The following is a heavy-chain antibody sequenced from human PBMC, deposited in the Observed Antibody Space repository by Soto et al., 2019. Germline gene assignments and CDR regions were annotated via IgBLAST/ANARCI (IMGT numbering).Heavy chain of an antibody. D-gene: IGHD2-15*01. V-gene: IGHV1-3*01. CDR2: INAGNGNT. CDR1: GYTFTSYA. CDR3: ARRGYCSGGSCYSSHDAFDI. Sequence: ASVKVSCKASGYTFTSYAMHWVRQAPGQRLEWMGWINAGNGNTKYSQKFQGRVTITRDTSASTAYMELSSLRSEDTAVYYCARRGYCSGGSCYSSHDAFDIWGQGSMVTVSS. J-gene: IGHJ3*02.